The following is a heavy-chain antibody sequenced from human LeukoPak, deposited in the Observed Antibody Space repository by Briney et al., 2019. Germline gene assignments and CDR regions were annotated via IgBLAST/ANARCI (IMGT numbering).Heavy chain of an antibody. CDR1: GFTLSSYE. CDR3: ARGGSLGY. V-gene: IGHV3-48*03. Sequence: GGSLSLSCAGSGFTLSSYEINWVRQAPGKGLEWVSKISSSGSAIYYADSVKGRFTISRDNAKSTLYLQMNSLRAEDTAVYYCARGGSLGYWGQGTLVTVST. J-gene: IGHJ4*02. CDR2: ISSSGSAI. D-gene: IGHD6-19*01.